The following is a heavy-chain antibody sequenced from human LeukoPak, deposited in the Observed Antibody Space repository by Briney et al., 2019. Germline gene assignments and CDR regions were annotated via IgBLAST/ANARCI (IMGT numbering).Heavy chain of an antibody. Sequence: SQTLSLTCTVSGGSISSGSYYWSWIRQPAGKGLEWIGRIYTSGSTNYNPSLKSRVTISVDTSKNQFSLKLSSVTAADTAVYYCATTYGGFGEFRFDPWGQGTLVTVSS. D-gene: IGHD3-10*01. CDR2: IYTSGST. V-gene: IGHV4-61*02. CDR1: GGSISSGSYY. CDR3: ATTYGGFGEFRFDP. J-gene: IGHJ5*02.